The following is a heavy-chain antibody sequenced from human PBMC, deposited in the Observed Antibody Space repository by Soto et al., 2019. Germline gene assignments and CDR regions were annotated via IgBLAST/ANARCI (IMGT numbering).Heavy chain of an antibody. V-gene: IGHV1-3*01. J-gene: IGHJ6*02. Sequence: ASVKVSCKASGYTFTSYAMHWVRQAPGQRLEWMGWINAGNGNTKYSQKFQGRVTITRDTSASTAYMELSSLRSEDTAVYYRARDRCSSTSCYTRGRYYYYGMDVWGQGTTVTVSS. CDR2: INAGNGNT. CDR3: ARDRCSSTSCYTRGRYYYYGMDV. D-gene: IGHD2-2*02. CDR1: GYTFTSYA.